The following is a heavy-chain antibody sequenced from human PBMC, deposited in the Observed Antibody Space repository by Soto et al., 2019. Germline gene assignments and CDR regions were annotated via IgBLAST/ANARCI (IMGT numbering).Heavy chain of an antibody. Sequence: GGSLRLSCAASGFTFSSYGMHWVRQAPGKGLEWVAVISYDGSNKYYADSVKGRFTISRDNSKNTLYLQMNSLRAEDTAVYYCAKGPDTYSSGWGYYFDYWGQGTLVTVSS. J-gene: IGHJ4*02. CDR1: GFTFSSYG. CDR3: AKGPDTYSSGWGYYFDY. V-gene: IGHV3-30*18. D-gene: IGHD6-19*01. CDR2: ISYDGSNK.